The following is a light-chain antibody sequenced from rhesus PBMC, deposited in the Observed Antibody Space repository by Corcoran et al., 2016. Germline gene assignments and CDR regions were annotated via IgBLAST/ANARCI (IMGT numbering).Light chain of an antibody. J-gene: IGKJ3*01. CDR2: GAS. CDR1: RNVGSN. Sequence: QVILTQSPATLSLSPGERATLSCRASRNVGSNLAWYQQKPGQAPRLLIYGASSRATGIPDRFSGSGSGTDFTLTINSLDPEDFAVYYCQKYSSSPFAFGPGTKLDIK. CDR3: QKYSSSPFA. V-gene: IGKV3-53*01.